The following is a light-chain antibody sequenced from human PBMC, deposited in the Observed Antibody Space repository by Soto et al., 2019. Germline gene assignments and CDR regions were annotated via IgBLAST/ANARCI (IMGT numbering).Light chain of an antibody. Sequence: QSALTQPPSASGSPGQSVTISCTGTSSDVGGYNYVSWYQQHPGKAPKLMIYEVSKRPSGVPDRFSGSKSGNTASLTVSGLQAEDEADYYSSSYAGSNNRVFGGGTKITVL. J-gene: IGLJ3*02. V-gene: IGLV2-8*01. CDR1: SSDVGGYNY. CDR3: SSYAGSNNRV. CDR2: EVS.